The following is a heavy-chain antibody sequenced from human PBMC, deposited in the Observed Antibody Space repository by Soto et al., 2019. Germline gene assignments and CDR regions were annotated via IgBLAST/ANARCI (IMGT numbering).Heavy chain of an antibody. CDR2: IIPIFGTA. V-gene: IGHV1-69*13. CDR1: GGTFSSYA. J-gene: IGHJ5*02. CDR3: ARAPVQLERLGWFDP. Sequence: GASVKVSCKASGGTFSSYAISWVRQAPGQGLEWMGGIIPIFGTANYAQKFQGRVTITADESTSTAYMELSSLRSEDTAVYYCARAPVQLERLGWFDPWGQGTLVTVSS. D-gene: IGHD1-1*01.